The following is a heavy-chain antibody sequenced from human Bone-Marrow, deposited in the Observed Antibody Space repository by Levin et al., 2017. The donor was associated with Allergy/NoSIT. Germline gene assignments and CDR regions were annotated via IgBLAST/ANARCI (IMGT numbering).Heavy chain of an antibody. J-gene: IGHJ3*02. D-gene: IGHD4-23*01. V-gene: IGHV4-39*05. CDR1: GDSISSFSSY. Sequence: SQTPSLTCTVSGDSISSFSSYWGWIRQPPGMGLEWIGNIYYSGSTYYNPSLKSRVTISVDTAKNQFSLKLRSVTAADRALYYCATGVITRGAFDIWGQGTMVTVSS. CDR3: ATGVITRGAFDI. CDR2: IYYSGST.